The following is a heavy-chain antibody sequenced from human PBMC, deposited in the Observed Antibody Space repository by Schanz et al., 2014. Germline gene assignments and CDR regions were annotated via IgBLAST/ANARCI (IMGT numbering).Heavy chain of an antibody. D-gene: IGHD3-10*01. CDR2: IKEDGSVK. CDR1: TFTFSSDW. V-gene: IGHV3-7*05. Sequence: EVQLAESGGGLVQPGGSLRLSCAASTFTFSSDWMSWVRQAPGKGLEWVANIKEDGSVKDYVDSVKGRFTISRDNAKNSLYLQMNSLRAEDTAVYYCAKGRFGELSAFDIWGQGTMVTDSS. CDR3: AKGRFGELSAFDI. J-gene: IGHJ3*02.